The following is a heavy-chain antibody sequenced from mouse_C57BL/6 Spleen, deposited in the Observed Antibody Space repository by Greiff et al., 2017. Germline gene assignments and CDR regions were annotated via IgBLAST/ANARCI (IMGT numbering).Heavy chain of an antibody. CDR2: IDPETGGT. D-gene: IGHD1-1*01. J-gene: IGHJ4*01. CDR3: TRGCGSILYAMDY. V-gene: IGHV1-15*01. Sequence: QVQLKQSGAELVRPGASVTLSCKASGYTFTDYEMHWVKQTPVHGLEWIGAIDPETGGTAYNQKFKGKAILTADKSSSTAYMELRSLTSEDSAVYYSTRGCGSILYAMDYWGQGTSVTVSS. CDR1: GYTFTDYE.